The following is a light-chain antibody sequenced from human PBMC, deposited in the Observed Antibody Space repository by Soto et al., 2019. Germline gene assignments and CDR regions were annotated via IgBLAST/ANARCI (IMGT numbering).Light chain of an antibody. Sequence: DIQMTQSPSSLSASVGDSVTIPCRASQRINKYLNWYQQRSGRAPRLLIHTASSLHSGVPSRFSGSGSGSDFTLTISSLQPEDFATYFCQQSFITPYTFGQGTKLEI. CDR2: TAS. CDR3: QQSFITPYT. CDR1: QRINKY. J-gene: IGKJ2*01. V-gene: IGKV1-39*01.